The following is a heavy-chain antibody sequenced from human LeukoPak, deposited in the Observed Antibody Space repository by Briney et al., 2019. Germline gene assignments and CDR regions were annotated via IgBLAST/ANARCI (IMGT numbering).Heavy chain of an antibody. Sequence: GGSLRLSCAASGFTFSDYYMGWIRQAPGKGLEWVSYISSSGSTIYYADSVKGRFTISRDNAKNSLYLQMNSLRAEDTAVYYCARELWELLVDYWGQGTLVTVSS. J-gene: IGHJ4*02. V-gene: IGHV3-11*04. CDR3: ARELWELLVDY. CDR2: ISSSGSTI. D-gene: IGHD1-26*01. CDR1: GFTFSDYY.